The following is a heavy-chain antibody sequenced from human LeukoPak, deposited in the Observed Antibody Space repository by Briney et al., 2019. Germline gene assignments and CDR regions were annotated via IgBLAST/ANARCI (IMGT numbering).Heavy chain of an antibody. CDR3: ARHSGSGWQALGY. J-gene: IGHJ4*02. CDR1: GYTFSNYG. V-gene: IGHV1-18*04. D-gene: IGHD6-19*01. CDR2: TSYNGNT. Sequence: ASVKVSCKASGYTFSNYGISWVRQAPGLGLEWMGWTSYNGNTNYAQKFQDRVTMTTDTSTTTAYMELRNLESDDTAVYYCARHSGSGWQALGYWGQGTLVTVSS.